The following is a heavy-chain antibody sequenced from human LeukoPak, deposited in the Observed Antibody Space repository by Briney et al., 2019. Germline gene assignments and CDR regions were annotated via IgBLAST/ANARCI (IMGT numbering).Heavy chain of an antibody. D-gene: IGHD3-3*01. V-gene: IGHV4-34*01. CDR2: INHSGST. CDR1: GGSFSGYY. CDR3: ARSMGGFGVVTPFDY. Sequence: SETLSLTCAVYGGSFSGYYWSWIRQPPGMGLEWIGEINHSGSTNYNPSLKSRVTISVDTSKNQFSLKLSSVTAADTAVYYCARSMGGFGVVTPFDYWGQGTLVTVSS. J-gene: IGHJ4*02.